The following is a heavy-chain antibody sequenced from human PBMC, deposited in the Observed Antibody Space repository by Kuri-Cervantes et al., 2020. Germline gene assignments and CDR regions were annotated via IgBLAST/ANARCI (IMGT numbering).Heavy chain of an antibody. CDR2: IYHSGST. CDR3: ARVSDYYGSAPRGYFDY. V-gene: IGHV4-4*02. J-gene: IGHJ4*02. D-gene: IGHD3-10*01. Sequence: GSLRLSCAVSGDSIRSNNWWSWVRQPPGKGLEWIGEIYHSGSTNYNPSLKSRVTISVDTSKNQFSLKLSSVTAADTAVYYCARVSDYYGSAPRGYFDYWGQGTLVTVSS. CDR1: GDSIRSNNW.